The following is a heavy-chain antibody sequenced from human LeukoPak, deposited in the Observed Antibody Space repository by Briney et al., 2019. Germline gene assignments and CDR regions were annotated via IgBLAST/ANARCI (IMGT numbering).Heavy chain of an antibody. CDR3: ARGPHRSGENDY. Sequence: SETLSLTCAVYGGSFSGYYWSWIRQPPGKGLEWIGEINHSGSTNYNPSLKSRVTISVDTSKNQFSLKLSSVTAADTAVYYCARGPHRSGENDYWGQGTLVTVSS. J-gene: IGHJ4*02. V-gene: IGHV4-34*01. CDR1: GGSFSGYY. CDR2: INHSGST.